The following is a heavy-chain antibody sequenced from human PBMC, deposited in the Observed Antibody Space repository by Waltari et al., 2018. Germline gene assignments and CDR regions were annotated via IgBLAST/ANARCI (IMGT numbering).Heavy chain of an antibody. D-gene: IGHD6-13*01. CDR2: ISSSGSTI. V-gene: IGHV3-48*03. J-gene: IGHJ4*02. CDR1: GCPFGSYE. Sequence: EVQLVESGGGLVQPGGSVRPSCAASGCPFGSYELNWVRQAPGKGLEWVSYISSSGSTIYYADAVKGRFTISRDNAKNSLYLQMNSLRAEDTAVYYCAGQLVGDYWGQGTLVTVSS. CDR3: AGQLVGDY.